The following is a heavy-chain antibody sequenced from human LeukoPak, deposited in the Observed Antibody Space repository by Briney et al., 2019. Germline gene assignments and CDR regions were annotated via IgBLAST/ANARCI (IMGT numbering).Heavy chain of an antibody. J-gene: IGHJ5*02. CDR1: GYTLTELS. V-gene: IGHV1-24*01. CDR2: FDPEDGET. D-gene: IGHD6-6*01. Sequence: ASVKVSCKVSGYTLTELSMHWVRQAPGKGLEWMGGFDPEDGETIYAQKFQGRVTMTEDTSTDTAYMELSSLRSEDTAVYYCATLIAARTYNWFDPWGQGTLVTVSS. CDR3: ATLIAARTYNWFDP.